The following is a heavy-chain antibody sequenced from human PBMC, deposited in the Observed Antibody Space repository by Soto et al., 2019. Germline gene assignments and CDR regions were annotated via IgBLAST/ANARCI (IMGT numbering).Heavy chain of an antibody. V-gene: IGHV1-69*12. CDR3: ARDRGGDYGDYLSDFDY. CDR2: IIPIFGTA. D-gene: IGHD4-17*01. CDR1: GGTFSSYA. J-gene: IGHJ4*02. Sequence: QVQLVQSGAEVKKPGSSVKVSCKASGGTFSSYAISWVRQAPGQGLEWMGGIIPIFGTANYAQKFQGRVTITADESTSTAYMELSSLRSEDTAVYYCARDRGGDYGDYLSDFDYWGQGTLVTVSS.